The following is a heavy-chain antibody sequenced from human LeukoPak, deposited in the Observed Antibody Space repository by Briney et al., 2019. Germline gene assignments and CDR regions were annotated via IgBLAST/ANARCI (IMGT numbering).Heavy chain of an antibody. J-gene: IGHJ4*02. CDR1: GGSFSGYY. CDR3: ARAVTIFGVVTGFDY. D-gene: IGHD3-3*01. V-gene: IGHV4-34*01. Sequence: SETLSLTCAVYGGSFSGYYWSWIRQPPGKGLEWIGEINHSGSTNYNPSLKSRVTISVDTSKNQFSLKLSSVTAADTAVYYCARAVTIFGVVTGFDYWGQGTLVTVSS. CDR2: INHSGST.